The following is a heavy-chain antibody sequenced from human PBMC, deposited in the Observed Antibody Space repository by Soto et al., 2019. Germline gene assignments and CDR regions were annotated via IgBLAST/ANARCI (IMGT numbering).Heavy chain of an antibody. V-gene: IGHV3-30-3*01. CDR1: GFTFSSYA. CDR3: ARDNSAQFWSDY. Sequence: QVQLVESGGGVVQPGRSLRLSCAASGFTFSSYAMHWVRQAPGKGLEWVAVISYDGSNKCYADSVKGRFTISRDNSKNTLYLQMNSLRAEDTAVYYCARDNSAQFWSDYWGQGTLVTVSS. CDR2: ISYDGSNK. D-gene: IGHD3-3*01. J-gene: IGHJ4*02.